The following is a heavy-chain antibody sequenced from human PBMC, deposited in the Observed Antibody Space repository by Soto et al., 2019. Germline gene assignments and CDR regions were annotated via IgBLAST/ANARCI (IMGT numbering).Heavy chain of an antibody. V-gene: IGHV3-23*01. CDR1: GFTFSSYA. CDR2: ISGSGGST. Sequence: PGGSLRLSCAASGFTFSSYAMSWVRQAPGKGLEWVSAISGSGGSTYYADSVKGRFTISRDNSENTLYLQMNSLRAEDTAVYYCAKDQDIVATFNWFDPWGQGTLVTVSS. D-gene: IGHD5-12*01. J-gene: IGHJ5*02. CDR3: AKDQDIVATFNWFDP.